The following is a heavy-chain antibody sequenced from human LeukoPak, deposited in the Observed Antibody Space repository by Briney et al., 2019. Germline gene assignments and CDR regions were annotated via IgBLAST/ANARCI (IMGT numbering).Heavy chain of an antibody. V-gene: IGHV1-69*05. CDR2: IIPIFGTA. Sequence: SVKVSCKASGGTFSSYAISWVRQAPGQGLEWMGGIIPIFGTASYAQKFQGRVTITTDESTSTAYMELSSLRSEDTAVYYCANHPHYDYVWGSSSWGQGTMVTVSS. CDR3: ANHPHYDYVWGSSS. J-gene: IGHJ3*01. CDR1: GGTFSSYA. D-gene: IGHD3-16*01.